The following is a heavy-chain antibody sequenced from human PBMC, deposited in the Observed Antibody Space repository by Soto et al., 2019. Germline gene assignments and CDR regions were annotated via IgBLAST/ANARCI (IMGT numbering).Heavy chain of an antibody. CDR3: ARSGGLDRDFNY. CDR1: GGTFSSDS. V-gene: IGHV1-69*12. J-gene: IGHJ4*02. Sequence: QVQLVQSWAEVKKPGSSVKVSCKASGGTFSSDSFSWVRHAPGQWLEWMGRIIPMFDTPICAQKFQDRVTITADESTSTAYMQLSSLRSGDTAVYYCARSGGLDRDFNYWGQGSLVPFSS. D-gene: IGHD2-15*01. CDR2: IIPMFDTP.